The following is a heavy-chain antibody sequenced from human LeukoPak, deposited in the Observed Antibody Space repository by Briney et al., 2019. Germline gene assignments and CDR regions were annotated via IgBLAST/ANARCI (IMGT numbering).Heavy chain of an antibody. CDR2: IYPGDSDT. V-gene: IGHV5-51*01. CDR3: ARPSGPGYSYGPFDY. Sequence: GESLKISCKGSGYSFTSYWIGWVRQMPGKGLEWMGIIYPGDSDTRYSPSFQGQVTISADKSISTAYLQWSSLKASDTAMYYCARPSGPGYSYGPFDYWGQGTLVTVSS. D-gene: IGHD5-18*01. J-gene: IGHJ4*02. CDR1: GYSFTSYW.